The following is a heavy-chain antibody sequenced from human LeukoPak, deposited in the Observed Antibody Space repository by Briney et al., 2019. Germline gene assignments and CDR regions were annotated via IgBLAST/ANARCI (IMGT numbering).Heavy chain of an antibody. Sequence: SETLSPTCTVSGGSISSYYWSWIRQPPGKGLEWIGYIYYSGSTNYNPSLKSRVTISVDTSKNQFSLKLSSVTAADTAVYYCARVVGVGSIYDAFDSWGQGTMVTVSS. V-gene: IGHV4-59*01. D-gene: IGHD3-22*01. CDR1: GGSISSYY. CDR2: IYYSGST. J-gene: IGHJ3*02. CDR3: ARVVGVGSIYDAFDS.